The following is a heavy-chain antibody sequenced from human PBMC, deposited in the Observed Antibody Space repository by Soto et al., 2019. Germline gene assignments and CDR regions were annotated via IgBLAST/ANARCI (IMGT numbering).Heavy chain of an antibody. D-gene: IGHD2-2*01. V-gene: IGHV4-31*03. CDR3: ARGTLLGYCSSTSCYHAFDI. Sequence: SETLSLTCTVSGGSISSGGYYWSWIRQHPGKGLEWIGYIYYSGSTYYNPSLKSRVTISVDTSKNQFSLKLSSVTAADTAVYYCARGTLLGYCSSTSCYHAFDIWGQGTMVTVSS. CDR2: IYYSGST. CDR1: GGSISSGGYY. J-gene: IGHJ3*02.